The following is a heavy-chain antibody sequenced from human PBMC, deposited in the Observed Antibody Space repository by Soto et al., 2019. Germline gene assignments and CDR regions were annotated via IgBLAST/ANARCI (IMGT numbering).Heavy chain of an antibody. CDR3: ARDQLEGNWFDP. J-gene: IGHJ5*02. CDR1: GGSFSGYY. V-gene: IGHV4-34*01. Sequence: SETLSLTCAVYGGSFSGYYWSWIRQPPGKGLEWIGEINHSGSTNYNPSLKSRVTISVDKSKNQFSLKLTSVTAADTAVYYCARDQLEGNWFDPWGQGTLVTVSS. D-gene: IGHD1-1*01. CDR2: INHSGST.